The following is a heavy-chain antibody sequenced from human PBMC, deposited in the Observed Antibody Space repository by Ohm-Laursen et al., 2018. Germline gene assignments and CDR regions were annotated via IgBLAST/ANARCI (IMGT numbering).Heavy chain of an antibody. CDR3: ARGNYYGSGRLTFDY. Sequence: QTLSLTCAISGDSVSSNSAAWNWIRQSPSRGLEWLERTYYGSKWYNDYAVSVKSRITINPDTSKNQFSLKLNSVTAADTAVYYCARGNYYGSGRLTFDYWGQGTLVTVSS. D-gene: IGHD3-10*01. V-gene: IGHV6-1*01. CDR1: GDSVSSNSAA. CDR2: TYYGSKWYN. J-gene: IGHJ4*02.